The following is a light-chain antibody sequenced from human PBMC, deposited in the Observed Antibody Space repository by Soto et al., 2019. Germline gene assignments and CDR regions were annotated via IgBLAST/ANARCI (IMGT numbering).Light chain of an antibody. CDR3: MQALQTPRT. CDR2: LAF. Sequence: DIVMTQSPLSLPVTPGESASISCRSSQSLLHSNGYNYLDWYLQKPGQSPQLLFYLAFSRASGVPDRFSGSGSGTDFTLKISRVEAEDVGVYYCMQALQTPRTFGQGTRVQV. J-gene: IGKJ1*01. CDR1: QSLLHSNGYNY. V-gene: IGKV2-28*01.